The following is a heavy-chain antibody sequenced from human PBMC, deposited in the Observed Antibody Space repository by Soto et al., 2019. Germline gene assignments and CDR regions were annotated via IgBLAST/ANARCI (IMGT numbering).Heavy chain of an antibody. Sequence: QVQLVESGGGVVQPGRSLRLSCAASGFTFSSYAMHWVRQAPGKGLEWVAVISYDGSNKYYADSVKGRFTISRDNSKNTLYLQMNSLRAEDTAVYYCVRGKAWFDYWGQGTLVTVSS. V-gene: IGHV3-30-3*01. CDR3: VRGKAWFDY. CDR2: ISYDGSNK. CDR1: GFTFSSYA. J-gene: IGHJ4*02.